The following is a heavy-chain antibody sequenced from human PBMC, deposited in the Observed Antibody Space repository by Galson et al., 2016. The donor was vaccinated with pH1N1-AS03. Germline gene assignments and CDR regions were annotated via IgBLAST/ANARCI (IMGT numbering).Heavy chain of an antibody. CDR3: ARLSGMVPTEYYFAS. J-gene: IGHJ4*02. V-gene: IGHV3-23*01. Sequence: SLRLSCAASGFTFTTFAMSWVRQAPGKGLEWVSAINGSGGSTHYADSVKGRFTVSRDNSKNTLYLQMNSLRAEDTAVYYCARLSGMVPTEYYFASWGQGTLVAVSS. D-gene: IGHD3-3*01. CDR1: GFTFTTFA. CDR2: INGSGGST.